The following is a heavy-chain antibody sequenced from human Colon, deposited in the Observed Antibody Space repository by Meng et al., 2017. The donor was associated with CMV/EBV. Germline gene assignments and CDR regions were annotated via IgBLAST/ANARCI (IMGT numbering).Heavy chain of an antibody. CDR2: INSRGTTI. D-gene: IGHD4-11*01. J-gene: IGHJ6*01. V-gene: IGHV3-48*03. CDR3: ARDLSGFYSSPYYSYYGMDL. CDR1: GFRLGDFA. Sequence: GGSLRLSCATSGFRLGDFAMSWVRQASGRGLEWISYINSRGTTIHYADSVKGRFTISRDNAANSLYLQMNNLRADDTAVYYCARDLSGFYSSPYYSYYGMDLWGQGTTVTVSS.